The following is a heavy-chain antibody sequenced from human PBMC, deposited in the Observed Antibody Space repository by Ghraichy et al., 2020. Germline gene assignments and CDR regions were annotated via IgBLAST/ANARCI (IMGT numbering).Heavy chain of an antibody. V-gene: IGHV3-13*01. CDR3: ARDRGYDFSHGMDV. CDR2: IGTAGDT. J-gene: IGHJ6*02. Sequence: GSLRLSCAASGFTFSSYDMHWVRQATGKGLEWVSAIGTAGDTYYPGSVKGRFTISRENAKNSLYLQMNSLRAGDTAVYYCARDRGYDFSHGMDVWGQGTTVTVSS. CDR1: GFTFSSYD. D-gene: IGHD3-3*01.